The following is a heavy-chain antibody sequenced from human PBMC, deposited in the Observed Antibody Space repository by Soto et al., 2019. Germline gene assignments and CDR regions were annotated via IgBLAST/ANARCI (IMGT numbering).Heavy chain of an antibody. V-gene: IGHV1-18*01. CDR2: ISAYNGNT. CDR1: GYTFTSYG. CDR3: ARDPPRYSGYALSVYSSGPAFDY. D-gene: IGHD5-12*01. J-gene: IGHJ4*02. Sequence: ASVKVSCKASGYTFTSYGISWVRQAPGQGLEWLGWISAYNGNTNYAQKLQGRVTMTTDTSTSTAYMELRSLRSDDTAVYYCARDPPRYSGYALSVYSSGPAFDYWGQGTLVTVSS.